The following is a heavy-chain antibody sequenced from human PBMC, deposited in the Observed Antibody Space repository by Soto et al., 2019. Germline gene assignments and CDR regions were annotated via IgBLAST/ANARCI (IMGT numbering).Heavy chain of an antibody. CDR2: IYYSGST. CDR3: AREKYYGDSYDY. Sequence: SETLSLTCTVSGGSISSGGYYWSWIRQHPGKGLEWIGYIYYSGSTYYNPSLKSRVTISVDTSKNQFSLKLSSVTAADTAVYYCAREKYYGDSYDYWGQGTLVTVSS. D-gene: IGHD4-17*01. CDR1: GGSISSGGYY. V-gene: IGHV4-31*03. J-gene: IGHJ4*02.